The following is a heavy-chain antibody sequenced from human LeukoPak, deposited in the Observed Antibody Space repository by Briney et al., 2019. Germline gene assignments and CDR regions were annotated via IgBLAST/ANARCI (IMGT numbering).Heavy chain of an antibody. Sequence: SQTLSLTCTVSGGSISSGSYYWSWIRQPAGKGLEWIGRIYTSGSTNYNPSLKSRVTISVDTSKNQLSLKLSSVTAADTAVYYCARGRLLWFGELLYPYEFDYWGQGTLVTVSS. D-gene: IGHD3-10*01. CDR2: IYTSGST. J-gene: IGHJ4*02. CDR3: ARGRLLWFGELLYPYEFDY. CDR1: GGSISSGSYY. V-gene: IGHV4-61*02.